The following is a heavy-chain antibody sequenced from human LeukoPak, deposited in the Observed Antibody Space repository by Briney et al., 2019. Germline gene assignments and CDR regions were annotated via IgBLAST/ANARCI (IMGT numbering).Heavy chain of an antibody. CDR2: MYYSGST. V-gene: IGHV4-59*08. D-gene: IGHD1-20*01. CDR3: ARLGNWNGGY. J-gene: IGHJ4*02. CDR1: GGSFSSYF. Sequence: SETLSLTCTVSGGSFSSYFWSWIRQPTGKGLEWIGYMYYSGSTNYNPSLKSRVTISVDTSKKQFSLKLSSVTAADTAVYYCARLGNWNGGYWGQGTLVTVSS.